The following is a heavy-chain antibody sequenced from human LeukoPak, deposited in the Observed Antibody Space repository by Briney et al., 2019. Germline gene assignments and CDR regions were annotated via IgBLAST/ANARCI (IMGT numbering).Heavy chain of an antibody. CDR3: ARSTTVTTPSNY. CDR1: GFTFSSYG. CDR2: IWYDGSNK. J-gene: IGHJ4*02. Sequence: GGSLRLSCAASGFTFSSYGMHWVRQAPGKGLEWVAVIWYDGSNKYYADSVKGRFTISRDNSKNTLYLQMNSLRAEDTAVYYCARSTTVTTPSNYWGQGTLVTVSS. D-gene: IGHD4-17*01. V-gene: IGHV3-30*19.